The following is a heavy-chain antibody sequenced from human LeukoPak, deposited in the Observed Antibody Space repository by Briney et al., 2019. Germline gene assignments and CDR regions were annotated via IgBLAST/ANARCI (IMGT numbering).Heavy chain of an antibody. CDR2: IRSKAYGGTT. Sequence: GGTLRLSCAASGFTFSSYGMSWVRQAPGRGLEWVGFIRSKAYGGTTEYAASVKGRFTISRDDSKSIAYLQMNSLKTEDTAVYYCTRVPPVWYYYMDVWGKGTTVTISS. J-gene: IGHJ6*03. CDR1: GFTFSSYG. CDR3: TRVPPVWYYYMDV. D-gene: IGHD5/OR15-5a*01. V-gene: IGHV3-49*04.